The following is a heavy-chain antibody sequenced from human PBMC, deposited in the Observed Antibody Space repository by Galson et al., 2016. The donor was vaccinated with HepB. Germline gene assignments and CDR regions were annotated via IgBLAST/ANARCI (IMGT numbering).Heavy chain of an antibody. D-gene: IGHD3-16*01. J-gene: IGHJ2*01. V-gene: IGHV3-21*01. CDR2: ISITSGYK. CDR1: GFTFSTYS. CDR3: ARPPEGDRRYFDL. Sequence: SLRLSCAASGFTFSTYSMNWVRQAPGKGLEWVSFISITSGYKYYADSLKGRVTISRDNAKNSLYLQMNSLRAGDTAVYYCARPPEGDRRYFDLWGRGTLVTVSS.